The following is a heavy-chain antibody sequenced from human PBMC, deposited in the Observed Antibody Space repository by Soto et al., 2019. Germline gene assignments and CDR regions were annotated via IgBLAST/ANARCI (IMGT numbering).Heavy chain of an antibody. CDR2: MNPNSGNT. CDR1: GYTFTSYD. V-gene: IGHV1-8*01. D-gene: IGHD5-12*01. J-gene: IGHJ4*02. Sequence: QVQLVQSGAEVKKPGASVKVSCKASGYTFTSYDINWVRQATGQGLEWMGWMNPNSGNTGYAQKFQGRVTMTRNTSISTAYMELSSLRSGDTAVYYCARVFFQRQWLRRSRYFDYWGQGTLVTVSS. CDR3: ARVFFQRQWLRRSRYFDY.